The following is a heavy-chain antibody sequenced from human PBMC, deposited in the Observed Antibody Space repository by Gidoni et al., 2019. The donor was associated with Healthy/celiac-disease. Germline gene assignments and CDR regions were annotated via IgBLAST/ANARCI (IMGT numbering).Heavy chain of an antibody. CDR1: GYTFTSYY. V-gene: IGHV1-46*03. Sequence: QVQLVQSGAEVKKPGASVTVSCKASGYTFTSYYMHWVRQAPGQGLEWMGIINPSGGSTSYAQKFQGRVTMTRDTSTSTVYMELSSLRSEDTAVYYCARTGKRITFDYWGQGTLVTVSS. J-gene: IGHJ4*02. CDR2: INPSGGST. CDR3: ARTGKRITFDY. D-gene: IGHD6-25*01.